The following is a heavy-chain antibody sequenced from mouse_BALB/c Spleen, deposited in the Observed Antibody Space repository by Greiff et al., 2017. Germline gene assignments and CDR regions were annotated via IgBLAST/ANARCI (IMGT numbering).Heavy chain of an antibody. D-gene: IGHD2-3*01. V-gene: IGHV1-54*01. CDR3: ARSYDGYYGDAMDY. Sequence: VQLQQSGAELVRPGTSVKVSCKASGYAFTNYLIEWVKQRPGQGLEWIGVINPGSGGTNYNEKFKGKATLTADKSSSTAYMQLSSLTSDDSAVYFCARSYDGYYGDAMDYWGQGTSVTVSS. CDR2: INPGSGGT. J-gene: IGHJ4*01. CDR1: GYAFTNYL.